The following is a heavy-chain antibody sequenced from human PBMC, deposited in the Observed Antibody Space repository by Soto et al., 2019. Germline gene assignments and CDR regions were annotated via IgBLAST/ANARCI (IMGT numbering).Heavy chain of an antibody. D-gene: IGHD6-6*01. V-gene: IGHV1-69*13. CDR3: ASRAARPDIDY. CDR1: GGTFRSYS. CDR2: IIPIFGTA. Sequence: SVKVSCKASGGTFRSYSINWVRQAPGQGLEWMGGIIPIFGTANYAQKFQGRVTITADESTSTAYMELSSLRSEDTTVYYCASRAARPDIDYWGQGTPVTVSS. J-gene: IGHJ4*02.